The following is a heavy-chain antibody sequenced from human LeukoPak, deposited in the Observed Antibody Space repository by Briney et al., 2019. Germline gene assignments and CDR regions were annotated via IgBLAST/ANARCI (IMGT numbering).Heavy chain of an antibody. J-gene: IGHJ5*02. V-gene: IGHV2-5*08. CDR2: IYWDDDK. CDR3: AHSSVAVAGTVDWFDP. CDR1: GGSISSYYW. Sequence: TLSLTCTVSGGSISSYYWSWIRQPPGKALEWLALIYWDDDKRYSPSLKSRLTITKDTSKNQVVLTMTNMDPVDTATYYCAHSSVAVAGTVDWFDPWGQGTLVTVSS. D-gene: IGHD6-19*01.